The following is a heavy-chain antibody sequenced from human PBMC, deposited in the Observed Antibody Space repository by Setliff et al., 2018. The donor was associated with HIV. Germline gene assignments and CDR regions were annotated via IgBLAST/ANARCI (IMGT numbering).Heavy chain of an antibody. D-gene: IGHD3-10*01. V-gene: IGHV4-59*11. J-gene: IGHJ4*02. CDR2: IHYTGIS. CDR1: GGSMGSHY. CDR3: ARGDRYYGSGGDYVGGWYYFDI. Sequence: SETLSLTCVISGGSMGSHYWSWIRQSPGKGLEWIGNIHYTGISDINPSLKRRATISLDRPKIQFSLKLSSVTAADTAVYYCARGDRYYGSGGDYVGGWYYFDIWGQGTLVTVSS.